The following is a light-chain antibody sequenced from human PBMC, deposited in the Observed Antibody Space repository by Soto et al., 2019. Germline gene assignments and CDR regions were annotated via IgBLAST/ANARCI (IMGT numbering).Light chain of an antibody. CDR1: QSVSSSY. CDR2: GAS. V-gene: IGKV3-20*01. J-gene: IGKJ2*01. CDR3: RQYGSSPYT. Sequence: EIVLTQSPGTLSLSPGERATLSCRASQSVSSSYLAWYQQKPGQAPRLLIYGASSRATGIPDRFSGIGSGTDFTLTISRLEPEDFAVYYCRQYGSSPYTFGQGTKLEIK.